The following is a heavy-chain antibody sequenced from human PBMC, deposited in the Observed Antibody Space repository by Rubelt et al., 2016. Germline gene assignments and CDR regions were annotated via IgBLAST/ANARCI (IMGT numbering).Heavy chain of an antibody. V-gene: IGHV1-24*01. CDR1: GYTLTELS. CDR2: FDPEDGET. CDR3: ATSPVYCSSTSCYEFDY. J-gene: IGHJ4*02. Sequence: VKVSCKASGYTLTELSMHWVRQAPGKGLEWMGGFDPEDGETIYAQKFQGRVTMTEDTSTDTAYMELSSLRSEDTAVYYCATSPVYCSSTSCYEFDYWGQGTLVTVSS. D-gene: IGHD2-2*01.